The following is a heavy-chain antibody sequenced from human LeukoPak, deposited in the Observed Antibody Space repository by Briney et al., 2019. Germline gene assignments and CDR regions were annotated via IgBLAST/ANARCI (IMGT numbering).Heavy chain of an antibody. CDR1: GFTFDDYA. V-gene: IGHV3-43*02. CDR2: ISGDGGSI. J-gene: IGHJ4*02. CDR3: AKEDYSSSWYALDY. Sequence: GGSLRLSCAASGFTFDDYAIYWVRQGPGKGLEWVSLISGDGGSIYYADSVKGRFTISRDNSKNSLYLQMNSLRTEDTALYYCAKEDYSSSWYALDYWGQGTLVTVSS. D-gene: IGHD6-13*01.